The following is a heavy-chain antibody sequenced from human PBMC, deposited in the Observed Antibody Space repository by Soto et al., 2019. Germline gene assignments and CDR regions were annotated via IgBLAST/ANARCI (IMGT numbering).Heavy chain of an antibody. CDR2: VSTYNGNT. CDR1: GYIFTSFG. CDR3: ARGAGQGSGGDY. Sequence: QVQLVQSGAEVKKPGASVKVSCKASGYIFTSFGITWVRQAPGQGLEWMGWVSTYNGNTKYAQKLQGRVTMSTDTSTSAADVELRSLRSVDRSVHSSARGAGQGSGGDYWGQGTLVTVYS. J-gene: IGHJ4*02. D-gene: IGHD3-10*01. V-gene: IGHV1-18*01.